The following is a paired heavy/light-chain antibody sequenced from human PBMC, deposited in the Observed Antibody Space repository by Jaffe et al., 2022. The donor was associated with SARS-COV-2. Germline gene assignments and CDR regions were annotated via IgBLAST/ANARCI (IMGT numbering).Light chain of an antibody. V-gene: IGLV6-57*01. CDR1: SGSIASNY. CDR3: QSYDSSWV. CDR2: EDN. J-gene: IGLJ3*02. Sequence: NFMLTQPHSVSESPGKTVTISCTRSSGSIASNYVQWYQQRPGSSPTTVIYEDNQRPSGVPDRFSGSIDSSSNSASLTISGLKTEDEADYYCQSYDSSWVFGGGTKLTVL.
Heavy chain of an antibody. CDR1: GFTFSDYY. J-gene: IGHJ4*02. V-gene: IGHV3-11*01. Sequence: QVQLVESGGGLVKPGGSLRLSCAASGFTFSDYYMSWIRQAPGKGLEWVSYISSSGSTIYYADSVKGRFTISRDNAKNSLYLQMNSLRAEDTAVYYCVLMPYSYGFFDYWGQGTLVTVSS. CDR2: ISSSGSTI. D-gene: IGHD5-18*01. CDR3: VLMPYSYGFFDY.